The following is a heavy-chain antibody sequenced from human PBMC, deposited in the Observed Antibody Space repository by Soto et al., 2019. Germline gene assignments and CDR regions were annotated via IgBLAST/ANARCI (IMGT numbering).Heavy chain of an antibody. CDR2: IYYSGST. J-gene: IGHJ4*02. CDR1: GGSISSGDYY. V-gene: IGHV4-30-4*01. D-gene: IGHD6-13*01. Sequence: SETLSLTCTVSGGSISSGDYYWSWIRQPPGKGLEWIGYIYYSGSTYYNPSLKSRVTISVDTSKDQFSLKLSSVTAADTAVYYCAIRIAAAGTGFNWGQGTLVTVSS. CDR3: AIRIAAAGTGFN.